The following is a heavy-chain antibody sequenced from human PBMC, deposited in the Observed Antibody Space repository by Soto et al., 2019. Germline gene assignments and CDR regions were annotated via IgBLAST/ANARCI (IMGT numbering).Heavy chain of an antibody. D-gene: IGHD3-22*01. Sequence: EVRLVESGGGLVRPGGSLTLSCAASGFTSSHAWMSWVRQVPGKGLEWVGRIKRKTDGGTTDYAAPLKGRITISRDDSESTLYLHMNSLKTEDTAVYFCAAPFTVLEIVITDEDAFDVFGQGTVVTVSS. J-gene: IGHJ3*01. CDR3: AAPFTVLEIVITDEDAFDV. V-gene: IGHV3-15*01. CDR1: GFTSSHAW. CDR2: IKRKTDGGTT.